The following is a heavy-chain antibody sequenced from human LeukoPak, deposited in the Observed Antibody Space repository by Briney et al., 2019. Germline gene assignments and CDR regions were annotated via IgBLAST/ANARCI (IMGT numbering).Heavy chain of an antibody. D-gene: IGHD6-6*01. J-gene: IGHJ5*02. CDR1: GGSFSGYY. CDR2: INHSGST. Sequence: SETLSLTCAVYGGSFSGYYWSWIRQPPGKGLEWIGEINHSGSTNYNPSLKSRVTISVDTSKNQFSLKLSSVTAADTAVYYCARGSIAAHGWFDPWGQGTLVTVSS. CDR3: ARGSIAAHGWFDP. V-gene: IGHV4-34*01.